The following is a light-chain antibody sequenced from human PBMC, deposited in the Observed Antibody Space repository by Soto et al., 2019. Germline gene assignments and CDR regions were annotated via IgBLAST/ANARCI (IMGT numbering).Light chain of an antibody. CDR2: GAS. Sequence: EIVLTQSPGTLSLSPGERATLSCRASQTVSTTYLAWYQQKPGQAPRLLIYGASSRATGIPDRFSGSASGTDFTLTINRLEPEDFAVYYCQHYYTSYTTFGQGTKVDIK. V-gene: IGKV3-20*01. CDR1: QTVSTTY. J-gene: IGKJ1*01. CDR3: QHYYTSYTT.